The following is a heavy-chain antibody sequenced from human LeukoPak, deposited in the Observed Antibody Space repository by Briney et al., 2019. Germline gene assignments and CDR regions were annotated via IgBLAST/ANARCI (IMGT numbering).Heavy chain of an antibody. D-gene: IGHD4-17*01. J-gene: IGHJ4*02. Sequence: GGSLRLSCAASGFAFSNAWMSWVRQAPGKGLEWVGRIKSKTDGGTTDYAAPVKGRFTISRDDSKNTLYLQMNSLKTEDTAVYYCTTDQQPDYGDYVGGSESASYAARWGQGTLVTVSS. CDR3: TTDQQPDYGDYVGGSESASYAAR. CDR1: GFAFSNAW. CDR2: IKSKTDGGTT. V-gene: IGHV3-15*01.